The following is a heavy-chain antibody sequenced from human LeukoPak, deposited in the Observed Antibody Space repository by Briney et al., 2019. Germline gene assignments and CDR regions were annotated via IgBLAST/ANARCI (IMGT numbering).Heavy chain of an antibody. V-gene: IGHV3-23*01. CDR3: AKDLDIVATITGN. CDR1: GFTFSSYA. J-gene: IGHJ4*02. Sequence: GGSLRLSCAASGFTFSSYAMSWVRQAPGKGLGWVSGVSGSGGSTYYADSVKGRFTISRDNSKNTLYLQMNSLRAEGTAVYYCAKDLDIVATITGNWGQGTLVTVSS. D-gene: IGHD5-12*01. CDR2: VSGSGGST.